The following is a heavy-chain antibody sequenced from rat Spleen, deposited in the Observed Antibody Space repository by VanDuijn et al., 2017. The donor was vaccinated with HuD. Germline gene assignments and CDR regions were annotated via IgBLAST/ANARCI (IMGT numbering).Heavy chain of an antibody. V-gene: IGHV5-29*01. CDR3: ARQGKYNLMDA. D-gene: IGHD1-5*01. CDR1: GFTLSDHY. CDR2: ITNIAGRT. J-gene: IGHJ3*01. Sequence: EVQLVESDGGLVQPGRSLKLSCAASGFTLSDHYMAWVRQAPTKGLEWVATITNIAGRTHYPDSVKGRFTISRDIAKSTLFLQMNSLKSEDTATYYCARQGKYNLMDAWGQGTLVTVSS.